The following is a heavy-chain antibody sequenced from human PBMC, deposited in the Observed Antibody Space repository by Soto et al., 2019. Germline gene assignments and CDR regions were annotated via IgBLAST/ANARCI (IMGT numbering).Heavy chain of an antibody. J-gene: IGHJ4*02. CDR1: GFTFSSFW. D-gene: IGHD3-10*01. CDR3: AKRGVDTFGLSY. V-gene: IGHV3-74*01. Sequence: PGGSLRLSCAVSGFTFSSFWMHWVRQAPGEGLVWVSLINTDGSSTSYADSVKGRFTISRDNAKNTLYLQMNSLRVEDTAMYYCAKRGVDTFGLSYWGQGTLVTVSS. CDR2: INTDGSST.